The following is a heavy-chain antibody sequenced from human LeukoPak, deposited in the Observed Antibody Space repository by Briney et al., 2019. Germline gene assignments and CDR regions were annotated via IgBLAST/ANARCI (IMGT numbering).Heavy chain of an antibody. V-gene: IGHV4-34*01. J-gene: IGHJ6*02. CDR1: GGSFSGYY. Sequence: SETLSLTCAVYGGSFSGYYWSWIRRPPGKGLEWIGEINHSGSTNYNPSLKSRVTISVDTSKNQFSLKLSSVTAADTAVYYCARRAYYYYYGMDVWGQGTTVTVSS. CDR3: ARRAYYYYYGMDV. CDR2: INHSGST.